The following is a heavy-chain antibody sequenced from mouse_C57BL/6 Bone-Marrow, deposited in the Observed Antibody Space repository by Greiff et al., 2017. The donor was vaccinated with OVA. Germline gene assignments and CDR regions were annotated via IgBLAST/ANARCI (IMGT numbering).Heavy chain of an antibody. D-gene: IGHD2-5*01. V-gene: IGHV2-5*01. CDR2: IWRGGST. CDR3: AKKGYSNTFYAMDY. Sequence: VQLVESGPGLVQPSPSLSITCTVSGFSLTSYGVHWVRQSPGKGLEWLGVIWRGGSTDYNAAFMSRLSITKDNSKSQVFLKMNSLQADDTAIYYCAKKGYSNTFYAMDYWGQGTSVTVSS. CDR1: GFSLTSYG. J-gene: IGHJ4*01.